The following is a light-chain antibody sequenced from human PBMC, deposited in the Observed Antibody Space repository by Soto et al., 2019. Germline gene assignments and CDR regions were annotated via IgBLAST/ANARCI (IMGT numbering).Light chain of an antibody. CDR3: QQYNNWRT. CDR2: GAS. Sequence: EIVMTQSPATLSVSPGERATLSCRASQSVSSNLAWYQQKPGQAPRLLIYGASTRATGIPARFSGSGSGTEFTLTISSLQSEDFAVYYCQQYNNWRTLGQGTEV. V-gene: IGKV3-15*01. CDR1: QSVSSN. J-gene: IGKJ1*01.